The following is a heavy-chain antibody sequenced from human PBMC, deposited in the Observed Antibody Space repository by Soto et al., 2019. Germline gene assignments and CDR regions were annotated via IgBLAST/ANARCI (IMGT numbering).Heavy chain of an antibody. J-gene: IGHJ4*02. CDR3: AKDLSAYYYDSSGYSDY. Sequence: HPGGSLRLSCAASGFTFSSYAMSWVRQAPGKGLEWVSAISGSGGSTYYADSVKGRFTISRDNSKNTLYLQMNSLRAEDTAVYYCAKDLSAYYYDSSGYSDYWGQGTLVTVSS. CDR1: GFTFSSYA. V-gene: IGHV3-23*01. CDR2: ISGSGGST. D-gene: IGHD3-22*01.